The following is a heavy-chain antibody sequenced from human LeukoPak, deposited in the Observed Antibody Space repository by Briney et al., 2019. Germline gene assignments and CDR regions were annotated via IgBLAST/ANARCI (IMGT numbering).Heavy chain of an antibody. CDR3: AKGGVYSSSSFDY. Sequence: QPGGSLRLSCAASGFTFSTYWMHWVRQAPGKGLVWVSRINSDGSSTSYADSVKGRFTISRDNAKNTLYLQMNSLRAEDTAVYYCAKGGVYSSSSFDYWGQGTLVTVSS. CDR1: GFTFSTYW. CDR2: INSDGSST. V-gene: IGHV3-74*01. D-gene: IGHD6-6*01. J-gene: IGHJ4*02.